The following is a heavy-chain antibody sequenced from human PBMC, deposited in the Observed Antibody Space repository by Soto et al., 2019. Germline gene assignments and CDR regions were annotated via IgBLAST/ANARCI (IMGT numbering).Heavy chain of an antibody. CDR3: ARAIAAAGPSYYYYYYGMDV. CDR2: ISYDGSNK. Sequence: PGGSLRLSCAASGFTFSSYAMHWVRQAPGKGLEWVAVISYDGSNKYYADSVKGRFTISRDNSKNTLYLQMNSLRAEDTAVYYCARAIAAAGPSYYYYYYGMDVWGQGTTVTVSS. J-gene: IGHJ6*02. V-gene: IGHV3-30-3*01. CDR1: GFTFSSYA. D-gene: IGHD6-13*01.